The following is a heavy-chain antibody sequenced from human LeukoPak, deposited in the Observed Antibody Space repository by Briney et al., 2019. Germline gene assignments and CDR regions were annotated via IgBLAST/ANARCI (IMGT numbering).Heavy chain of an antibody. D-gene: IGHD6-6*01. CDR2: VGWHGGSI. CDR3: TKDKPARSSYGDAFDI. Sequence: GRSLRLSCVASGFMFDDYAIHWVRQAPGKGLEWVSGVGWHGGSIGYADSVKGQFTVSRDNAKRSLYLQMNSLRAEDTALYYCTKDKPARSSYGDAFDIWGQGTVVTVSS. V-gene: IGHV3-9*01. CDR1: GFMFDDYA. J-gene: IGHJ3*02.